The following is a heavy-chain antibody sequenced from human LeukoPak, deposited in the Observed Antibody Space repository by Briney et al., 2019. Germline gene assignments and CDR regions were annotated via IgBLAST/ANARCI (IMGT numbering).Heavy chain of an antibody. V-gene: IGHV3-23*01. Sequence: GGSLRLSCAASGFTFSSYAMNWVRQAPGKGLEWVSVISGSGSYAYYADSVKGRFTISRDNSKNTLYLQMNSLRAEDTAVYYCARVAVVVPAAIAWFDPWGQGTLVTVSS. J-gene: IGHJ5*02. CDR3: ARVAVVVPAAIAWFDP. CDR1: GFTFSSYA. D-gene: IGHD2-2*01. CDR2: ISGSGSYA.